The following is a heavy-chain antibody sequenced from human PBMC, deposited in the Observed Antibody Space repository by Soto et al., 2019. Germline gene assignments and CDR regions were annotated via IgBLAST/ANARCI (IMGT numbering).Heavy chain of an antibody. CDR1: GFTFSSYG. V-gene: IGHV3-30*18. CDR2: ISYDGSNK. CDR3: AKNQGVELVPLATVDWFDP. Sequence: GGSLRLSCAASGFTFSSYGMHWVRQAPGKGLEWVAVISYDGSNKYYADSVKGRFTISRDNSKSTVYLELNNLSAEDTAVYHCAKNQGVELVPLATVDWFDPWGQGSVVTVSS. J-gene: IGHJ5*02. D-gene: IGHD1-26*01.